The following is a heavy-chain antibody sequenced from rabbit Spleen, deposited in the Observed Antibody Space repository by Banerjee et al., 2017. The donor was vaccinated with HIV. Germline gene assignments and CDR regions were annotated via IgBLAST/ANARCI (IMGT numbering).Heavy chain of an antibody. V-gene: IGHV1S7*01. CDR1: GFTISSYH. Sequence: QLEESGGDLVKPEGSLTLTCTASGFTISSYHMCWVRQAPGKGLEWIGYIDPLFGSTYYASWVNGRFPISRENTQNTVYLKLNSLTAADTATYFCARDNNDGWVGYPLWGQGTLVTVS. CDR3: ARDNNDGWVGYPL. CDR2: IDPLFGST. D-gene: IGHD1-1*01. J-gene: IGHJ3*01.